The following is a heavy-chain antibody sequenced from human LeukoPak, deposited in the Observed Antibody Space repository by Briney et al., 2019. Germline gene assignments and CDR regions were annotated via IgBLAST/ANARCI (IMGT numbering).Heavy chain of an antibody. CDR3: TGVSRSSWYDY. CDR1: GFTVNSNY. J-gene: IGHJ4*02. D-gene: IGHD6-13*01. Sequence: GGSLRLSCGASGFTVNSNYMAWVRQAPGKGLEWVGRIKSKTDGGTPDYAAPVKGRFTISRDDSKNTLYLQMNSLKTEDTAVYYCTGVSRSSWYDYWGQGTLVTVSS. CDR2: IKSKTDGGTP. V-gene: IGHV3-15*01.